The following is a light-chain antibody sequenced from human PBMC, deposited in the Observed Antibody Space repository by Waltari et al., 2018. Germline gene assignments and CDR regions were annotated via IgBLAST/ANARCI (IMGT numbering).Light chain of an antibody. CDR2: YDS. CDR3: LVWHSTIDHQGV. Sequence: SYVVTQSPSVSVAPGETARITCGGDHIGSKSVHGYQQRPGQAPVLVISYDSDRPSGIPERFSGSNSGNTATLTISWVEAEDEADYYCLVWHSTIDHQGVFGGGTKLTVL. V-gene: IGLV3-21*04. CDR1: HIGSKS. J-gene: IGLJ2*01.